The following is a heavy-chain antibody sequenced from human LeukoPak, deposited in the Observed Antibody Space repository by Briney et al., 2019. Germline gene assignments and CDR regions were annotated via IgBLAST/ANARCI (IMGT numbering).Heavy chain of an antibody. V-gene: IGHV1-69*05. CDR1: GGTFSSYA. Sequence: ASVKVSCKASGGTFSSYAISWVRQAPGQGLEWMGRIIPIFGTANYAQKFQGRVTITTDESTSTAYMELSSLRSEDTAVYYCARTSDKYDHYFDYWGQGTLVTVSS. J-gene: IGHJ4*02. CDR2: IIPIFGTA. CDR3: ARTSDKYDHYFDY. D-gene: IGHD3-3*01.